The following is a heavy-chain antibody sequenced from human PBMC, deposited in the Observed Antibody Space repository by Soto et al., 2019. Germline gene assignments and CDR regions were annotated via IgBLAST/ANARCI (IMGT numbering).Heavy chain of an antibody. D-gene: IGHD3-3*01. V-gene: IGHV4-38-2*02. CDR2: IYHSGST. Sequence: SETLSLTCTVSGYSISSGYYWGWIRQPPGKGLEWIGSIYHSGSTYYNPSLKSRVTISVDTSKNQFSLKLSFVTAADTAVYYCVTSYDFWSGYYQGAFDIWGQGTMVTVSS. J-gene: IGHJ3*02. CDR3: VTSYDFWSGYYQGAFDI. CDR1: GYSISSGYY.